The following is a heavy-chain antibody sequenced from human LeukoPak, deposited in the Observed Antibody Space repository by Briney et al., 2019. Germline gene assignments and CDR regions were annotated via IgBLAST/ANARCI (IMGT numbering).Heavy chain of an antibody. V-gene: IGHV3-23*01. D-gene: IGHD1-1*01. CDR3: SGHGYNSY. CDR1: GFTIGNNG. J-gene: IGHJ4*02. CDR2: MSGAGNT. Sequence: GGSLRLSCAASGFTIGNNGLSWFRQAPGKGLEWVSDMSGAGNTYYAESVKGRFTISRDNSKNTLYLQMNSLRAEDTALHYASGHGYNSYWGQGTLVAVSS.